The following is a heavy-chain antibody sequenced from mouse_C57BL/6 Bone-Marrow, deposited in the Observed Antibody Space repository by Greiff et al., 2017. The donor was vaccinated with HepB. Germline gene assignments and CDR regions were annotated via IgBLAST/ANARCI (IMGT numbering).Heavy chain of an antibody. CDR3: ARLTKRGY. Sequence: EVQLVESGGGLVKPGGSLKLSCAASGFTFSDYGMHWVRQAPEKGLEWVAYISSGSSTIYYADTVKGRFTISRDNAKNTLFLLMTSLRSEDTAMYYCARLTKRGYWGQGTTLTVSS. V-gene: IGHV5-17*01. CDR1: GFTFSDYG. J-gene: IGHJ2*01. CDR2: ISSGSSTI. D-gene: IGHD2-13*01.